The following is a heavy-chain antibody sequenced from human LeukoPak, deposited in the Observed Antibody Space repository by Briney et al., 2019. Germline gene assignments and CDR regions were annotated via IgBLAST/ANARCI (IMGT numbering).Heavy chain of an antibody. V-gene: IGHV1-2*02. D-gene: IGHD2-2*01. J-gene: IGHJ5*02. CDR2: INPNSGGT. Sequence: GASVKVSCKASGYTFTGYYMHWVRQAPGQGLEWMGWINPNSGGTNYAQKFQGRVTMTRDTAISTAYMDLSRLRSEDTDVYYCAKPRLNCRSTSGPPTWFDPWGQGPLVPVPS. CDR1: GYTFTGYY. CDR3: AKPRLNCRSTSGPPTWFDP.